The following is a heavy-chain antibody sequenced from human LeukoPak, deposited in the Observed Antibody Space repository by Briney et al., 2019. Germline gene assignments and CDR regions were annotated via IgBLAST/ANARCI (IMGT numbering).Heavy chain of an antibody. D-gene: IGHD2/OR15-2a*01. CDR1: GFSFSGYW. CDR3: ARRGSTDY. CDR2: IKEDGSEK. J-gene: IGHJ4*02. V-gene: IGHV3-7*03. Sequence: GGSLRLSCAASGFSFSGYWMTWVRRAPGKGLEWVANIKEDGSEKYYADFVKGRFTISRDNAKNSLDLQMNSLRAEDTAVYYCARRGSTDYWGQGTRVTVSS.